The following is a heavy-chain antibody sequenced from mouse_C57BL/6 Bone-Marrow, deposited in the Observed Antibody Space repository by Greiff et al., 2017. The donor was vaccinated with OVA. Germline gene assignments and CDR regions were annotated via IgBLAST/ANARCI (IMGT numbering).Heavy chain of an antibody. CDR3: TRWNFFYYAMDY. V-gene: IGHV1-5*01. CDR1: GYTFTSYW. J-gene: IGHJ4*01. CDR2: IYPGNSDP. Sequence: VQLQQSGTVLARPGASVTMSCKTSGYTFTSYWMHWVKQRPGQGLEWIGAIYPGNSDPSYNQKFKGKAKLTAVTSASTAYMELSSLTNEDSAVYYCTRWNFFYYAMDYWGQGTSVTVSS.